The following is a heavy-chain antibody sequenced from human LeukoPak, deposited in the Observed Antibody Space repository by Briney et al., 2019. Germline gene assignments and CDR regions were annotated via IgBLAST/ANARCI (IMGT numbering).Heavy chain of an antibody. J-gene: IGHJ4*02. CDR2: ISSSSSYI. Sequence: GGSLRLSCAASGFTFSSYSMNWVRQAPGKGLEWVSSISSSSSYIYYADSVKGRFTISRDNAKNSLYLQMNSLRAEDTAVYYCARAPSGVNSLDYWGQGTLVTVSS. CDR3: ARAPSGVNSLDY. V-gene: IGHV3-21*01. CDR1: GFTFSSYS. D-gene: IGHD1-7*01.